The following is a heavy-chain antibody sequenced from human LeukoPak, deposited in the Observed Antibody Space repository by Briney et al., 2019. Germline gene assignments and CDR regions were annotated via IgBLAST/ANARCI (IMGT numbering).Heavy chain of an antibody. V-gene: IGHV1-2*02. J-gene: IGHJ4*02. CDR1: GYTFNYYY. CDR3: IRGHGHYFDY. D-gene: IGHD3-10*01. CDR2: INPSSGAT. Sequence: RASVKVSCKASGYTFNYYYMHWVRQAPGQGLEWMGWINPSSGATNYAQKFQGRVTMTRDTSVSTAYMELTRLRSDDSDVFYCIRGHGHYFDYWGQGTVVTVPS.